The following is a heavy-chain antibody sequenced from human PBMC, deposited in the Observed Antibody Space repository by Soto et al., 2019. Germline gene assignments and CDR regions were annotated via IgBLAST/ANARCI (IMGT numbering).Heavy chain of an antibody. J-gene: IGHJ4*02. CDR1: GFKISSSS. CDR3: ARVGDYYDSSGYYYSLSFDY. D-gene: IGHD3-22*01. Sequence: GGSLRLSCAAFGFKISSSSMNWVRQAPGRGLEWVAYISDSGSNTLYADSVKGRFTVSRDTAKNSLYLQMNSLRAEDTAVYYCARVGDYYDSSGYYYSLSFDYWGQGTLVTVSS. CDR2: ISDSGSNT. V-gene: IGHV3-48*01.